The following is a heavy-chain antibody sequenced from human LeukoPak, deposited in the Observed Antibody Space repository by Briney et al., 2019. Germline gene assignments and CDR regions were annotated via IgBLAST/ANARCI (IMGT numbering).Heavy chain of an antibody. CDR3: TMGATTAFSFDY. V-gene: IGHV1-69-2*01. Sequence: ASVKVSCEVSGYTFTDYYMHWVPQAPGKGREWMGLVDPEDGETIYAEKFQGRVTITADTSTDTAYMELSSLRSEDTAVYYCTMGATTAFSFDYWGQGTRVTVSS. CDR2: VDPEDGET. J-gene: IGHJ4*02. CDR1: GYTFTDYY. D-gene: IGHD1-26*01.